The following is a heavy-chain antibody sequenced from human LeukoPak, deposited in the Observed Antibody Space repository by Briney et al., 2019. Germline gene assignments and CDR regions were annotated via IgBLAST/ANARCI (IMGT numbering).Heavy chain of an antibody. D-gene: IGHD3-16*01. J-gene: IGHJ4*02. CDR3: AKMWRVGGVTTLDY. CDR1: EFTFPMYW. V-gene: IGHV3-7*03. Sequence: PGGSLRLSCAASEFTFPMYWMTWVRQAPGKGLEWVADIKQDGSEKYYVDSVKGRFTISRQSAKNSLFLQMSSLRVDDTAVYYCAKMWRVGGVTTLDYWGQGTLVTVGS. CDR2: IKQDGSEK.